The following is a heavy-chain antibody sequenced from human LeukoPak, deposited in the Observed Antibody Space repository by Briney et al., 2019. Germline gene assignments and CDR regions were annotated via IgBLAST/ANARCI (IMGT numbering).Heavy chain of an antibody. CDR3: ARRYGSGRYYYYYGMDV. V-gene: IGHV3-33*01. J-gene: IGHJ6*02. D-gene: IGHD3-10*01. Sequence: GGSLRLSCAASGFTFSSYGMHWVRQAPGKGLEWAAVIWYDGSNKYYADSVKGRFTISRDNSKNTLYLQMNSLRAEDTAVYYCARRYGSGRYYYYYGMDVWGQGTTVTVSS. CDR2: IWYDGSNK. CDR1: GFTFSSYG.